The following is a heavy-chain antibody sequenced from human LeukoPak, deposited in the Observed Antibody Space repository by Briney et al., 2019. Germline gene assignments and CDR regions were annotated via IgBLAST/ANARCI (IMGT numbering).Heavy chain of an antibody. CDR2: IFSGST. V-gene: IGHV4-39*01. CDR1: GRSNSSYY. D-gene: IGHD1-26*01. Sequence: LSQTLSLTRTVSGRSNSSYYWGWVRQPPAKGLEWIGSIFSGSTYYNPSLKSRVTISLNTSKNQLSLSLSSVTAAETAVYYCGRQGERPGISAYGGEGTLVTVS. J-gene: IGHJ4*02. CDR3: GRQGERPGISAY.